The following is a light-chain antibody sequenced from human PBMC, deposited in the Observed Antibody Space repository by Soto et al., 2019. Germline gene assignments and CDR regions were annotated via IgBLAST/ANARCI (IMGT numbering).Light chain of an antibody. J-gene: IGLJ1*01. Sequence: QSALTQPASVSGSPGQSITISCTGTSSDVGGYNYVSWYQQHPGKAPKLMIYDVSNRPSGVSNRFSGSKSGNTASLTISGLPAEEEADYYCSSYTSSRTRVFGTGTKLTVL. CDR1: SSDVGGYNY. V-gene: IGLV2-14*01. CDR3: SSYTSSRTRV. CDR2: DVS.